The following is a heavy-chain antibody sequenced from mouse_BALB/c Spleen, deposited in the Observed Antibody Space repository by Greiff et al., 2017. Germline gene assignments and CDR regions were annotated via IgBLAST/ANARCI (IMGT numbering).Heavy chain of an antibody. V-gene: IGHV5-6-2*01. D-gene: IGHD2-4*01. CDR1: GFTFSSYY. J-gene: IGHJ3*01. CDR2: INSNGGST. CDR3: ARRDYDYDGFAY. Sequence: EVKVVESGGGLVKLGGSLKLSCAASGFTFSSYYMSWVRQTPEKRLELVAAINSNGGSTYYPDTVKGRFTISRDNAKNTLYLQMSSLKSEDTALYYCARRDYDYDGFAYWGQGTLVTVSA.